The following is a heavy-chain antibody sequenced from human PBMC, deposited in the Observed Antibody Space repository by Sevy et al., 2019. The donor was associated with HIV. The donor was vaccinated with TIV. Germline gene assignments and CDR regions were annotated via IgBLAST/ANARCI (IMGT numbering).Heavy chain of an antibody. CDR1: GFTFSSYS. J-gene: IGHJ6*02. D-gene: IGHD3-10*01. CDR3: AREGDEVNYYYYGMDV. V-gene: IGHV3-21*01. CDR2: IISSSSYI. Sequence: GGSLSLSCAASGFTFSSYSMNWVRQAPGKGLEWVSSIISSSSYIYYAHSVKGRFTISRDNAKNSLYLQMNSLRAEDTAVYYCAREGDEVNYYYYGMDVWGQGTTVTVSS.